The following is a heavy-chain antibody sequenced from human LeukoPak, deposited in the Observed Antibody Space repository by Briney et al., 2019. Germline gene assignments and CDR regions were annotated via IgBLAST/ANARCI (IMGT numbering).Heavy chain of an antibody. D-gene: IGHD6-13*01. CDR1: VLPHSSYS. J-gene: IGHJ6*03. CDR2: ISRSSSYI. Sequence: PGGSLRLPYASCVLPHSSYSKNWVREAPGKALVEVLSISRSSSYIYYADSVKGRFTISRDNAKNSLYLQMTSLRDEDTAVYYCARVPGYSSSWYISYYYYYYMDVWGKGTTVTVSS. CDR3: ARVPGYSSSWYISYYYYYYMDV. V-gene: IGHV3-21*01.